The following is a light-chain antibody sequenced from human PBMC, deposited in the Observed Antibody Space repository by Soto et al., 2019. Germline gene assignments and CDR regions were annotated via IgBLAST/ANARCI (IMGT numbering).Light chain of an antibody. CDR2: GAS. V-gene: IGKV3-15*01. Sequence: EVVMTQSRATLSASPGERATLSCWASETVATNLAWYQQKPGQAPRLLISGASTRAAGISDRYRGSGSGTEFTLTISSLRSEDSGIYYCQQYFEWPPMTFGQGTKVEI. CDR3: QQYFEWPPMT. J-gene: IGKJ1*01. CDR1: ETVATN.